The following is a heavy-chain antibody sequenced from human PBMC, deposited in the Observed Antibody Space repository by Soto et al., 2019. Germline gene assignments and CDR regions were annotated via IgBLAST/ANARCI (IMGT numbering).Heavy chain of an antibody. Sequence: PSETLSLTCAVSSGSISSSNWWSWVRQPPGKGLEWIGEIYHSGSTNYNPSLKSRVTISVDKSKNQSSLKLSSVTAADTAVYYCARGTKLLRTFDPWGQGTLVTVSS. D-gene: IGHD3-10*01. CDR3: ARGTKLLRTFDP. CDR1: SGSISSSNW. V-gene: IGHV4-4*02. J-gene: IGHJ5*02. CDR2: IYHSGST.